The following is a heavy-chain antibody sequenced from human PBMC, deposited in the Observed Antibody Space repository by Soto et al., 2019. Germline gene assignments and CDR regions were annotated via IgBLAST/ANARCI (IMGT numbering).Heavy chain of an antibody. Sequence: ASVKVSCKASGYTFTSYSMHWVRQAPGQRLEWMGWINAGNGNTKYSQKFQGRVTITRDTSASAAHMELSSLRSEDTAVYYCARVGGWYVPDYWGQGTLVTVSS. J-gene: IGHJ4*02. D-gene: IGHD6-19*01. CDR2: INAGNGNT. V-gene: IGHV1-3*01. CDR1: GYTFTSYS. CDR3: ARVGGWYVPDY.